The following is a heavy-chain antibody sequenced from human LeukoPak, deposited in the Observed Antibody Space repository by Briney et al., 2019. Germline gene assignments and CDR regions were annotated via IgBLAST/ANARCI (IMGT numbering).Heavy chain of an antibody. CDR3: ARLNEGDAFDI. CDR1: GGSISSYY. Sequence: SETLSLTCTTSGGSISSYYWSWIRQPPGKGLEWIGYIYYSGSTNYNPSPKSRVTISVDTSKNQFSLKLSSVTAADTAVYYCARLNEGDAFDIWGQGTMATVSS. CDR2: IYYSGST. J-gene: IGHJ3*02. D-gene: IGHD1-1*01. V-gene: IGHV4-59*08.